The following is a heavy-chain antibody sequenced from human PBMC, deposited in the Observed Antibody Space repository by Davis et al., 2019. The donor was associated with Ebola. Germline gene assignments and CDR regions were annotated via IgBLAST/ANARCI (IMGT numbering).Heavy chain of an antibody. Sequence: GGSLRLSCAASGFTFSSYGMHWVRQAPGKGLEWVAVIWYDGSNKYYADSVKGRFTISRDNSKNTLYLQMNSLRAEDTAVYYCARVTPSYCGGDCYSSYYYGMDVWGQGTTVTVSS. J-gene: IGHJ6*02. CDR3: ARVTPSYCGGDCYSSYYYGMDV. CDR2: IWYDGSNK. CDR1: GFTFSSYG. D-gene: IGHD2-21*02. V-gene: IGHV3-33*01.